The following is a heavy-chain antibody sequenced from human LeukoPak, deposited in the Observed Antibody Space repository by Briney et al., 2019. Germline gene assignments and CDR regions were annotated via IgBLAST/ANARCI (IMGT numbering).Heavy chain of an antibody. Sequence: GGSLRLSCAASGFTVSSNYMNWVRQAPGKGLEWVSVIYTGGNTYYADSVKGRFTISRDSSKNTLYLQMNSLRAEDTAMYYCARSFYYYDSSGYSMGAFDIWGQGTMVTVSS. CDR1: GFTVSSNY. CDR2: IYTGGNT. J-gene: IGHJ3*02. CDR3: ARSFYYYDSSGYSMGAFDI. D-gene: IGHD3-22*01. V-gene: IGHV3-66*01.